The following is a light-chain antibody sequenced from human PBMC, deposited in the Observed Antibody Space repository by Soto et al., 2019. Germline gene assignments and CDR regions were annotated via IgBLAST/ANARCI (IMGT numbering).Light chain of an antibody. CDR2: YDS. CDR1: NIGSKS. CDR3: QLWDSSSDHVV. Sequence: SYELTQPPSVSVAPGKTARIPCGGNNIGSKSVHWYQQKSGQAPVLVIYYDSDRPSGIPERFSGSNSGNTATLTISRVEAGDEADYYCQLWDSSSDHVVFGGGTKLTVL. J-gene: IGLJ2*01. V-gene: IGLV3-21*04.